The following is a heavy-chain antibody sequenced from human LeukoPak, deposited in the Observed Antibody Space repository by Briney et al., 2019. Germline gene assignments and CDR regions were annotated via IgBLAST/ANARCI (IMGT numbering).Heavy chain of an antibody. CDR3: AKAFGYYYDSSGDY. CDR1: GFTFDDYA. V-gene: IGHV3-9*01. CDR2: ISWNSGSI. J-gene: IGHJ4*02. Sequence: PGGSLRLSCAASGFTFDDYAMHWVRQAPGKGLEWVSGISWNSGSIGYADSVKGRFTISRDNAKNSLYLQMNSLRAEDTALYYCAKAFGYYYDSSGDYWGQGTLVTVPS. D-gene: IGHD3-22*01.